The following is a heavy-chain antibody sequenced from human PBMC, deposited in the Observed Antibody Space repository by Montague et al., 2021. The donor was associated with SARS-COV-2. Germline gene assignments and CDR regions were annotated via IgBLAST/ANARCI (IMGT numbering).Heavy chain of an antibody. CDR2: IYYRGST. Sequence: SETLSLTCTVAVGSINSSYWSWMRQPPGKGLEWIGYIYYRGSTNYNPSLETRVTISVDPSKNQFSLKLSSVTAADTAVYYCAREDRWNWFDPWGQGTLVIVSS. V-gene: IGHV4-59*01. J-gene: IGHJ5*02. CDR1: VGSINSSY. D-gene: IGHD5-24*01. CDR3: AREDRWNWFDP.